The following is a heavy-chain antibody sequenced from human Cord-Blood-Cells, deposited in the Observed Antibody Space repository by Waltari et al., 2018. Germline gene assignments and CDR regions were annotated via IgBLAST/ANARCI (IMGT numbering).Heavy chain of an antibody. D-gene: IGHD3-9*01. CDR1: GFTFSSYS. Sequence: EVQLVESGGGLVKPGGSLRLSCAASGFTFSSYSMNWVRQAPGKGLEWVSFISSSSSYIYYADSVKGRFTISRDNAKNSLYLQMNSLRAEDTAVYYCARVLDYDILTGYYFDYWGQGTLVTVSS. CDR2: ISSSSSYI. V-gene: IGHV3-21*01. CDR3: ARVLDYDILTGYYFDY. J-gene: IGHJ4*02.